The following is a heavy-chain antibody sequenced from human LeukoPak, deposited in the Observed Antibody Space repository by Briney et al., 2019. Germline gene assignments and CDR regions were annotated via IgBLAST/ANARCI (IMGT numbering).Heavy chain of an antibody. CDR2: IWYDGSNK. Sequence: SGGSLRLSCAASGFTFSSYGMHWVRQAPGKGLEWVAVIWYDGSNKYYADSVKGRFTISRDNSKNTPYLQMNSLRAEDTAVYYCAKVAGDDSSGYSYYFDYWGQGTLVTVSS. D-gene: IGHD3-22*01. CDR1: GFTFSSYG. CDR3: AKVAGDDSSGYSYYFDY. J-gene: IGHJ4*02. V-gene: IGHV3-33*06.